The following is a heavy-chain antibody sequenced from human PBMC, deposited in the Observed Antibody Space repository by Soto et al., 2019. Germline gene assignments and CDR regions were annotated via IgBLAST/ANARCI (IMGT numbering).Heavy chain of an antibody. Sequence: GESLKISCKGSGYSFTSYWIGWVRQMPGKGLEWMGIIYPGDSDTRYSPSFQGQVTISADKSISTAYLQWSSLKASDTAMYYCARGSSSYYYYYGIDVWGQGTTVTVSS. J-gene: IGHJ6*02. CDR2: IYPGDSDT. D-gene: IGHD6-13*01. CDR3: ARGSSSYYYYYGIDV. V-gene: IGHV5-51*01. CDR1: GYSFTSYW.